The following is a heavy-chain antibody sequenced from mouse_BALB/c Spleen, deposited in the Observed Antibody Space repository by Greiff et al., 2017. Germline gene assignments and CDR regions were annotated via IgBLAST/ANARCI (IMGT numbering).Heavy chain of an antibody. V-gene: IGHV14-4*02. D-gene: IGHD2-1*01. CDR3: NAWRGNYVAY. J-gene: IGHJ3*01. Sequence: VQLQQSGAELVRSGASVKLSCTASGFNIKDYYMHWVKQRPEQGLEWIGWIDPENGDTEYAPKFQGKATMTADTSSNTAYLQLSSLTSEDTAVYYCNAWRGNYVAYWGQGTLVTVSA. CDR1: GFNIKDYY. CDR2: IDPENGDT.